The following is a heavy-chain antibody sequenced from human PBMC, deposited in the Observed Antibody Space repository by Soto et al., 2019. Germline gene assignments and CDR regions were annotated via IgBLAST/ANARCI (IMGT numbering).Heavy chain of an antibody. Sequence: QVQLQESGPGLVKPSEILSLTCAVSGVSISSADYYWSWIRQHPGKGLEWIGYISYSGKTYYKPSLKSRLTISLDTSKNQFTLKLTSVTAADTAVYYCARDRGGYSPDYWGQGTLVTVSS. CDR2: ISYSGKT. D-gene: IGHD5-12*01. CDR3: ARDRGGYSPDY. V-gene: IGHV4-31*11. CDR1: GVSISSADYY. J-gene: IGHJ4*02.